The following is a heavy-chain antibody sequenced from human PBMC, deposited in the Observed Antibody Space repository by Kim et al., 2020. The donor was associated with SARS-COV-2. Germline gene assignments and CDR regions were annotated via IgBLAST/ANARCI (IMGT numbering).Heavy chain of an antibody. J-gene: IGHJ3*02. V-gene: IGHV4-59*01. Sequence: SIKSRVTISVDTSKNQFSLKLSSVTAADTAVYYCARFVKMVQTPNDAVDIWGHGTMVTVSS. CDR3: ARFVKMVQTPNDAVDI. D-gene: IGHD2-8*01.